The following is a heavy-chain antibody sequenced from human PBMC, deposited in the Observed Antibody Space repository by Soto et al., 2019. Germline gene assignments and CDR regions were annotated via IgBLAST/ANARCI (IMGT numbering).Heavy chain of an antibody. V-gene: IGHV1-2*02. CDR3: ARDLYNWNDVAFDY. J-gene: IGHJ4*02. Sequence: ASVQVSCQPSGYTFTGYYMHWVRQAPGQGLEWMGWINPNSGGTNYAQKFQGRVTMTRDTSISTAYMELSRLRSDDTAVYYCARDLYNWNDVAFDYWGQGTLVTVSS. CDR1: GYTFTGYY. CDR2: INPNSGGT. D-gene: IGHD1-20*01.